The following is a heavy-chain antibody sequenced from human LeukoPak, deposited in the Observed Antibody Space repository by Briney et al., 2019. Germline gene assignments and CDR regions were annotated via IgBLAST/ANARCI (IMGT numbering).Heavy chain of an antibody. J-gene: IGHJ4*02. D-gene: IGHD3-10*01. CDR2: INTNTGNP. CDR1: GYTFTSCA. Sequence: GASVKVSCKASGYTFTSCAMNWVRQAPGQGLEWMGWINTNTGNPTYAQGFTGRFVFSLDTSVSTAYLQISSLKAEDTAVYYCARSRLLWFGEARSTIDYWGQGTLVTVSS. CDR3: ARSRLLWFGEARSTIDY. V-gene: IGHV7-4-1*02.